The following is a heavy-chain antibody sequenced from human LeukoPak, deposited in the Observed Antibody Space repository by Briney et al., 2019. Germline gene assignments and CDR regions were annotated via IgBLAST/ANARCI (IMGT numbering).Heavy chain of an antibody. D-gene: IGHD3-10*01. CDR2: INHSGST. Sequence: SETLSLTCAVYGRSFSGYYWSWIRQPPGKGLEWIGEINHSGSTNYNPSLKSRVTISVDTSKNQFSLKLSSVTAADTAVYYCASLWTVVSRPSTYYYYGMDVWGQGTTVTVSS. J-gene: IGHJ6*02. CDR1: GRSFSGYY. V-gene: IGHV4-34*01. CDR3: ASLWTVVSRPSTYYYYGMDV.